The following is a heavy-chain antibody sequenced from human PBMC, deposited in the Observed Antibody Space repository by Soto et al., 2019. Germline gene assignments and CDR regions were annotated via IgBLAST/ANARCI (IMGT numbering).Heavy chain of an antibody. CDR1: GFTFSTYS. CDR3: ARVRGPRYSGGWKDY. J-gene: IGHJ4*02. CDR2: IGGTVGSI. D-gene: IGHD6-19*01. Sequence: EVQLVESGGGLVQPGGSLRLSCAASGFTFSTYSMTWVRRAPGKGLEWVSYIGGTVGSIYYADSAKGRFTISRDNAKSSLDIQMNSLRDEDTGVYDCARVRGPRYSGGWKDYWGQGTLVTVSS. V-gene: IGHV3-48*02.